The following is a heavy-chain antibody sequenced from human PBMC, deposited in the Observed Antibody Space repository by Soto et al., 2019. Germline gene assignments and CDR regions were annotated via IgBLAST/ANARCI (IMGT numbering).Heavy chain of an antibody. CDR2: IIPIFGTA. J-gene: IGHJ6*02. CDR1: GGTFSSYA. D-gene: IGHD2-21*02. CDR3: ARGKAYCGGDCPYGMDV. V-gene: IGHV1-69*12. Sequence: QVQLVQSGAEVKKPGSSVKVSCKASGGTFSSYAISWVRQAPGQGLEWMGGIIPIFGTANYAQKFQGRVTITADEYTSTAYMELSSLRSEDTAVYYCARGKAYCGGDCPYGMDVWGQGTTVTVSS.